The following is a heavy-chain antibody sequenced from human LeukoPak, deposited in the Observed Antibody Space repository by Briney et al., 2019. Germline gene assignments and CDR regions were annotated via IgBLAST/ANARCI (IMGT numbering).Heavy chain of an antibody. CDR3: ARGGQAGTGDL. J-gene: IGHJ5*02. V-gene: IGHV3-7*01. D-gene: IGHD3-10*01. CDR2: IKQDGSET. CDR1: GFTFRSYW. Sequence: GGSLRLSCAASGFTFRSYWMTWVRQSPGKGLEWVANIKQDGSETYHVDSVKGRFTISRDNANDSLYLEMNSLRAEDTAVYYCARGGQAGTGDLWGQGTLVTVSS.